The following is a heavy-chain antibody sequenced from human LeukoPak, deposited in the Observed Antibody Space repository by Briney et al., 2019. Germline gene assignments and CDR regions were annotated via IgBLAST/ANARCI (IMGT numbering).Heavy chain of an antibody. V-gene: IGHV4-34*01. D-gene: IGHD2-2*01. Sequence: NSSETLSLTCAVYGGSFSGYYWGWIRQPPGKGLEWIGEINHSGSTNYNPSLKSRVTISVDTSKNQFSLKLSSVTAADTAVYYCARRDNCSSTSCRDPHNNWFDPWGQGTLVTVSS. CDR2: INHSGST. CDR1: GGSFSGYY. J-gene: IGHJ5*02. CDR3: ARRDNCSSTSCRDPHNNWFDP.